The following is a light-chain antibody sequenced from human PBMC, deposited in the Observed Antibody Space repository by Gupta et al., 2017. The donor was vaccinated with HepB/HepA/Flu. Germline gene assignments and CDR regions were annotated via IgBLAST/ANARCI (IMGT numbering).Light chain of an antibody. J-gene: IGLJ2*01. CDR3: CSYAGSNTFLI. V-gene: IGLV2-23*02. Sequence: QSALTQPASVSGSPGQSITISCTGPSSDVGSYNLVSWYQHHPGRAPRLMIYEVIKRPSGVSNRFSASKSGNTASLTISGLQAEDEADYYCCSYAGSNTFLIFGGGTKLTVL. CDR2: EVI. CDR1: SSDVGSYNL.